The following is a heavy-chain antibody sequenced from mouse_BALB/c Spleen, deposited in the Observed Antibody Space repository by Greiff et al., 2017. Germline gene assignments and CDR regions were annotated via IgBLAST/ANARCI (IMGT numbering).Heavy chain of an antibody. D-gene: IGHD4-1*01. Sequence: VKVVESGPGLVQPSQSLSITCTVSGFSLTSYGVHWVRQSPGKGLEWLGVIWSGGSTDYNAAFISRLSISKDNSKSQVFFKMNSLQANDTAIYYCARNLGLDYAMDYWGQGTSVTVSS. CDR1: GFSLTSYG. J-gene: IGHJ4*01. V-gene: IGHV2-2*02. CDR2: IWSGGST. CDR3: ARNLGLDYAMDY.